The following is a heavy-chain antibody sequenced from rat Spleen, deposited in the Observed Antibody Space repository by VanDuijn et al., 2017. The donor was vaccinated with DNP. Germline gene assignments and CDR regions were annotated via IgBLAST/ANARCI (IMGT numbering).Heavy chain of an antibody. V-gene: IGHV5S10*01. CDR3: STGGTEFNH. D-gene: IGHD1-11*01. Sequence: EVQLVESGGGLVQPGDSLRLSCAASGFIFSDYAMAWVRQSPKMGLEWVATIIYDGSGAFYRDSVTGRFTISRDFAKSSLSLQMDSLRSEDTATYYCSTGGTEFNHWGQGVMVTVSS. CDR1: GFIFSDYA. J-gene: IGHJ2*01. CDR2: IIYDGSGA.